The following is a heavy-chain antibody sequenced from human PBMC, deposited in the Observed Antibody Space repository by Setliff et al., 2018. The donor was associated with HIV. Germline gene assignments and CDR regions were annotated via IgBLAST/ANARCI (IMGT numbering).Heavy chain of an antibody. J-gene: IGHJ6*03. D-gene: IGHD4-4*01. V-gene: IGHV1-69*05. Sequence: SVKVSCKASGGTLSSYAISWVRQAPGQGLEWMGRIIPISGTANYAQKFQGRVTMTRDTSTSTVYMELSSLRSEDTAVYYCARDAFDYTAYYYSYMDVWGKGTTVTVSS. CDR1: GGTLSSYA. CDR2: IIPISGTA. CDR3: ARDAFDYTAYYYSYMDV.